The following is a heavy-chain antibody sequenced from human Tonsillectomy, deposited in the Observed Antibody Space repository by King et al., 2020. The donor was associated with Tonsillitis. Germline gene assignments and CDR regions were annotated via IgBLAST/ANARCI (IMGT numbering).Heavy chain of an antibody. CDR3: AKSRSGSSWYGGDY. Sequence: VQLVGSGGGVVQPGRSLRLSCAASGFTFSSYGMHWVRQAPGKGLEWVAVISYEGDIEYYSDSVKGRFTISRDNSKNTLYLQMDSLRAEDTAVYYCAKSRSGSSWYGGDYWGQGTLVTVSS. J-gene: IGHJ4*02. D-gene: IGHD6-13*01. CDR1: GFTFSSYG. CDR2: ISYEGDIE. V-gene: IGHV3-30*18.